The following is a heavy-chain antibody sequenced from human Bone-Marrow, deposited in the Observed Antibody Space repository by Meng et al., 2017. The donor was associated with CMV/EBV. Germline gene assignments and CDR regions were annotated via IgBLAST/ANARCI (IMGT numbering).Heavy chain of an antibody. V-gene: IGHV3-11*04. CDR2: ISSSGTTI. J-gene: IGHJ6*02. CDR1: GFTFSDYY. Sequence: GESLKISCAASGFTFSDYYMNWIRQAPGKGLEWLSYISSSGTTIYYADSVKGRFTISRDNAKNSLYLQMNSLRAEDTAVYYCARPYYYDSSGYYYYYYGMDVWGQGTTVTVSS. D-gene: IGHD3-22*01. CDR3: ARPYYYDSSGYYYYYYGMDV.